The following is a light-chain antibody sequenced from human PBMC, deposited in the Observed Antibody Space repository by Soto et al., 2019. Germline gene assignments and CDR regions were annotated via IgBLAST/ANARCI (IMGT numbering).Light chain of an antibody. J-gene: IGLJ1*01. V-gene: IGLV2-8*01. CDR1: SSDIGGYNY. CDR3: TSYAGRTHFV. Sequence: QPALTQPPSASGSPGQSVTISCSGASSDIGGYNYVSWYQQHPGKAPKLMIYEVTKRPSGVPDRFSGSKSGNTASLTVSGLQAEEEAESSCTSYAGRTHFVFGTGTNLTVL. CDR2: EVT.